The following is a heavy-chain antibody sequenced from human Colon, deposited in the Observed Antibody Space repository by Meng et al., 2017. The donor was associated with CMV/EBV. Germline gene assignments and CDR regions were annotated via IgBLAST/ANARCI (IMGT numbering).Heavy chain of an antibody. V-gene: IGHV1-2*02. J-gene: IGHJ6*02. CDR1: GYTFTGHY. Sequence: ASVKVSCKASGYTFTGHYIHWVRQAPGQGLEWMGWINPNSGDTTYAQNFRGRVTMTRDTSVKTIDMELTSLTFDDTALYFCARAKLTGDSRYYGMAVWGQGTMVTVSS. CDR2: INPNSGDT. D-gene: IGHD3-3*01. CDR3: ARAKLTGDSRYYGMAV.